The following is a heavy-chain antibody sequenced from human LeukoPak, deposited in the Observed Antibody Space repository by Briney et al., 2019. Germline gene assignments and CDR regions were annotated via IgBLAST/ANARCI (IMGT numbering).Heavy chain of an antibody. Sequence: ASVKVSCKVSGYTLTELSMHWVRQAPGKGLEWMGGFDPEDGETIYAQKFQGRVTMTEDTSTDTAYMELSSLRSEDTAVYYCATGSYYYDSSGYQLNYFDYWSQGTLVTVSS. J-gene: IGHJ4*02. D-gene: IGHD3-22*01. CDR1: GYTLTELS. CDR2: FDPEDGET. CDR3: ATGSYYYDSSGYQLNYFDY. V-gene: IGHV1-24*01.